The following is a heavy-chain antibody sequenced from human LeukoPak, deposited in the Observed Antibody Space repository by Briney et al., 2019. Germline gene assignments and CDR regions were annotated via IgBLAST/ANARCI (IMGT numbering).Heavy chain of an antibody. V-gene: IGHV1-2*06. CDR2: INPNSGGT. CDR1: GYTFTDYY. CDR3: ARGEWLLHY. Sequence: ASVKVSCKASGYTFTDYYIHWVRQAPGQGLEWMGRINPNSGGTNSAQKFQGRVTMTRDTSISTAYMELSRLRSDDTAVYYCARGEWLLHYWDQGILVTVSS. D-gene: IGHD5-18*01. J-gene: IGHJ4*02.